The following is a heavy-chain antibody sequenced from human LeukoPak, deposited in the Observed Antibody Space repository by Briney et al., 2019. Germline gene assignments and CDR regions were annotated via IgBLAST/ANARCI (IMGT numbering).Heavy chain of an antibody. J-gene: IGHJ6*02. V-gene: IGHV1-2*02. D-gene: IGHD3-10*01. CDR2: INPNSGGT. Sequence: ASVKVSCKASGYTFTGYYMHWVRQAPGQGLEWMGWINPNSGGTNYAQKFQGRVTVTRDTSISTAYMELSRLRSDDTAVYYCATLGSGSPFYGMDVWGQGTTVTVSS. CDR3: ATLGSGSPFYGMDV. CDR1: GYTFTGYY.